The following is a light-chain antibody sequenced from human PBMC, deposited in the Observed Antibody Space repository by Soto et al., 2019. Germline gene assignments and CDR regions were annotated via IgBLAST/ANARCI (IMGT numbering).Light chain of an antibody. V-gene: IGLV2-14*01. J-gene: IGLJ1*01. Sequence: QSALTQPPSVSGSPGQSITISCTGTSSDVGAYNYVSWYQQHPGKAPKLMIYEVSNRPSGVSNRFSGSKSGNTASLTISGLQADDEADYCCTSYTTSTTLVFASGTKLTVL. CDR2: EVS. CDR3: TSYTTSTTLV. CDR1: SSDVGAYNY.